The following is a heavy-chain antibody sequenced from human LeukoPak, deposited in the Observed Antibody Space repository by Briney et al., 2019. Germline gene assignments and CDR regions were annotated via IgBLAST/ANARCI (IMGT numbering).Heavy chain of an antibody. D-gene: IGHD3-16*02. CDR2: IIPIFGTA. CDR3: ARDVRSDRSSYYYGMDV. Sequence: SVKVSCKASGGTFSSYAISWVRQAPGQGLEWMGGIIPIFGTANYAQKFQGRVTITADESTSTAYMELSSLRSEDTAVYCCARDVRSDRSSYYYGMDVWGQGTTVTVSS. CDR1: GGTFSSYA. J-gene: IGHJ6*02. V-gene: IGHV1-69*13.